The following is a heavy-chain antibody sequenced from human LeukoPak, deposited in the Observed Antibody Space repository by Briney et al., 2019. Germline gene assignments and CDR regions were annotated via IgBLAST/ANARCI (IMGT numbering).Heavy chain of an antibody. CDR1: GGSISSSSYY. D-gene: IGHD5-24*01. Sequence: NASETLSLTCTVSGGSISSSSYYWGWIRQPPGKGLEWIGSIYYSGSTYYNPSLKSRVTISVDTSKNQFSLKLSSVTAADTAVYYCARRKRKGLGWFDPWGQGTLVTVSS. CDR3: ARRKRKGLGWFDP. J-gene: IGHJ5*02. CDR2: IYYSGST. V-gene: IGHV4-39*01.